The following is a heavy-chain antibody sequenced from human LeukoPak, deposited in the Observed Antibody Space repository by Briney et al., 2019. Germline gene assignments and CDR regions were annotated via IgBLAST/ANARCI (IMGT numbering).Heavy chain of an antibody. V-gene: IGHV4-59*12. J-gene: IGHJ4*02. D-gene: IGHD6-19*01. CDR3: ARVSLYSSGWYFDY. Sequence: PSETLSLTCTVSGGSISSYYWSWIRQPPGKGLEWIGYIYDSGSTNYNPSLKSRVTISVDTSKNQFSLKLSSVTAADTAVYYCARVSLYSSGWYFDYWGQGTLVTVSS. CDR2: IYDSGST. CDR1: GGSISSYY.